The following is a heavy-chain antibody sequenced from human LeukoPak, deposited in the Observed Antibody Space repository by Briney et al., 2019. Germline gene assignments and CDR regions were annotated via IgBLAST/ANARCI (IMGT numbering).Heavy chain of an antibody. D-gene: IGHD3-10*01. Sequence: SGTLSLSCTVSGGSISGFFCTWIRQSPGKGLEYIGYIYYSGTTDYNPTLKSRVSMSVDTSKNQFFLNLTSVTAADTAIYYCARVGYGSGSWGWFDPWGQGTLVTVSS. CDR2: IYYSGTT. J-gene: IGHJ5*02. V-gene: IGHV4-59*01. CDR1: GGSISGFF. CDR3: ARVGYGSGSWGWFDP.